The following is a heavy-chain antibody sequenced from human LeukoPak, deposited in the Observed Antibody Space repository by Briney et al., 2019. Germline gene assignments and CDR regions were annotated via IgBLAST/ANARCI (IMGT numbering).Heavy chain of an antibody. V-gene: IGHV2-5*02. CDR3: AHKARIGAQFDY. CDR1: GFSFSTSRVG. J-gene: IGHJ4*02. D-gene: IGHD6-25*01. Sequence: SGPMLVKPTQTLTLTCTFSGFSFSTSRVGVGWIRQPPGKALEWLAHIYWDDDKRYSPSLKSRLTIAKVTFKNQVVLTMTNMDPVDTATYYCAHKARIGAQFDYWGQGTLVTVSS. CDR2: IYWDDDK.